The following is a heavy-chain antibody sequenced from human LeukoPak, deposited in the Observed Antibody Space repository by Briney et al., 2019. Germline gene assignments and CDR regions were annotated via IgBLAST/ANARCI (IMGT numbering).Heavy chain of an antibody. CDR3: ARDGHNYYFDY. Sequence: GGSLRLSCAASGFTVSSNYMSWVRQAPGKGLEWVSVIYSGGSAYYADSVKGRFTISRDNSKNTLYLQMNSLRAEDTAVYYCARDGHNYYFDYWGQGTLVTVSS. CDR2: IYSGGSA. J-gene: IGHJ4*02. CDR1: GFTVSSNY. V-gene: IGHV3-53*01. D-gene: IGHD1-20*01.